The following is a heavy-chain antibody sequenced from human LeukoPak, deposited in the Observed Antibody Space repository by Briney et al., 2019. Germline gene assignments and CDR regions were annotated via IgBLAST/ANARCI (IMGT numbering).Heavy chain of an antibody. D-gene: IGHD6-13*01. CDR2: IVPIFGTA. Sequence: SVKVSCKASGGTFSSYAISWVRQAPGQGLEWMGGIVPIFGTANYAQKFQGRVTITADKSTSTAYMELSSLRSEDTAVYYCARSSIIAAAGPYYFDYWGQGTLVTVSS. CDR1: GGTFSSYA. CDR3: ARSSIIAAAGPYYFDY. V-gene: IGHV1-69*06. J-gene: IGHJ4*02.